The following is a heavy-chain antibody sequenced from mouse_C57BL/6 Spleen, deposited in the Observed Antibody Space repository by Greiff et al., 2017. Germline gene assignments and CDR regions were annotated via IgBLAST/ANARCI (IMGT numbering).Heavy chain of an antibody. V-gene: IGHV1-74*01. CDR3: AIRNDSLYPMDY. J-gene: IGHJ4*01. Sequence: QVQLQQPGAELVKPGASVKVSCKASGYTFTSYWMHWVKQRPGQGLEWIGRIHPSDSDTNYNQKFKGKATLTVDKSSSTAYLQLSSLTSEDSAVFYCAIRNDSLYPMDYWGQGTSVTVSS. D-gene: IGHD2-4*01. CDR1: GYTFTSYW. CDR2: IHPSDSDT.